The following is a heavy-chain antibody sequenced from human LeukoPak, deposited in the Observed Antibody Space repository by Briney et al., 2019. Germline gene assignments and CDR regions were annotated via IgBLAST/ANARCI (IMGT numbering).Heavy chain of an antibody. V-gene: IGHV3-23*01. CDR2: ISGSGGST. D-gene: IGHD3-16*02. CDR1: GFTFSSYA. CDR3: AKDRSYYDYVWGSYRYTGLFDH. J-gene: IGHJ4*02. Sequence: GGSLRLSCAASGFTFSSYAMSWVRQAPGKGLGWVSAISGSGGSTYYADSVKGRFTISRDNSKNTLYLQMNSLRAEDTAVYYCAKDRSYYDYVWGSYRYTGLFDHWGQGTLVTASS.